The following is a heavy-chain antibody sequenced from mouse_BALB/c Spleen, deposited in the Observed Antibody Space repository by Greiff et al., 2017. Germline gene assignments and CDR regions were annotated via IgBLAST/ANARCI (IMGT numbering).Heavy chain of an antibody. D-gene: IGHD1-2*01. V-gene: IGHV5-17*02. Sequence: DVKLVESGGGLVQPGGSRKLSCAASGFTFSSFGMHWVRQAPEKGLEWVAYISSGSSTIYYADTVKGRFTISRDNPKNTLFLQMTSLRSEDTAMYYCARSPFTTATAMDYWGQGTSVTVSS. J-gene: IGHJ4*01. CDR3: ARSPFTTATAMDY. CDR2: ISSGSSTI. CDR1: GFTFSSFG.